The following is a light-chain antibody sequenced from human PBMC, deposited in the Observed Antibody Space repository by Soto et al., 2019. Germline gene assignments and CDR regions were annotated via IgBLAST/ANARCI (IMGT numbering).Light chain of an antibody. J-gene: IGKJ1*01. CDR3: QQYKTYFRT. CDR1: QTISPW. V-gene: IGKV1-5*03. Sequence: DIQMTQSPSTLSASVGDRVTITCRASQTISPWLAWYQQKPGKAPRVLIYKTSNLVNGVPPRFSGRGSGTEFSLTISILQPDDFATYYCQQYKTYFRTFGQGTKVEI. CDR2: KTS.